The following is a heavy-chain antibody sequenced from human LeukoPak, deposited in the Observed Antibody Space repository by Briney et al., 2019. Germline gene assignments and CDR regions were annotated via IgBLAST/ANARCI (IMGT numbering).Heavy chain of an antibody. CDR3: ARGEWSSSPFDY. D-gene: IGHD6-6*01. J-gene: IGHJ4*02. CDR2: IKQDGSEK. CDR1: GFTFSSYW. Sequence: GGSLRLSCAASGFTFSSYWMSWGRQAPGKGLEWGANIKQDGSEKLYVDSVKGRFTISRDNAKNSLYLQMNSLRAEDTAVYYCARGEWSSSPFDYWGQGTLVTVSS. V-gene: IGHV3-7*01.